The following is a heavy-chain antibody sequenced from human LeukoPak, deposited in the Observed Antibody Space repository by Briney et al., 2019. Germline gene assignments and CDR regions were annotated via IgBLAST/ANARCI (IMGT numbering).Heavy chain of an antibody. CDR2: VSSSSSYI. D-gene: IGHD6-19*01. Sequence: PGGSLRLSCAASGFTFSSYSMNWVRQAPGKGLEWVSSVSSSSSYIYYADSVKGRFTISRDNAKNSLYLQMNSLRAEDTAVYYCARDLGSGWHWGYFDYWGQGTLVTVSS. J-gene: IGHJ4*02. V-gene: IGHV3-21*01. CDR1: GFTFSSYS. CDR3: ARDLGSGWHWGYFDY.